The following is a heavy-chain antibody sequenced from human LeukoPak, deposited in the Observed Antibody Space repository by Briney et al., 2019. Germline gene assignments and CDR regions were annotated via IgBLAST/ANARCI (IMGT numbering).Heavy chain of an antibody. CDR3: ARAYYDSPPRGYYYMDV. Sequence: PGGSLRLSCAASGFTFSSYGMHWVRQAPGKGLEWVAFIRYDGSNNYYADSAKGRFTISRDNSKNTLYLQMNSLRAEDTAVYYCARAYYDSPPRGYYYMDVWGKGTTVTVSS. CDR1: GFTFSSYG. V-gene: IGHV3-30*02. J-gene: IGHJ6*03. D-gene: IGHD3-3*01. CDR2: IRYDGSNN.